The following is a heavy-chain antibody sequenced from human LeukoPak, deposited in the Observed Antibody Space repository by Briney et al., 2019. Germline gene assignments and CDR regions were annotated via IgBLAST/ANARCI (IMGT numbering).Heavy chain of an antibody. V-gene: IGHV4-34*01. CDR1: DGSFNFYF. J-gene: IGHJ4*02. Sequence: KTSEALSLTCTVSDGSFNFYFWHWIRQPPGKGLDWIGEIDNRGSTQYNPSLRSRVTISVDTSRNQFSLELTSVTAADTAVYFCARDSHSGFQWGQGTLVTVSS. CDR2: IDNRGST. D-gene: IGHD3-10*01. CDR3: ARDSHSGFQ.